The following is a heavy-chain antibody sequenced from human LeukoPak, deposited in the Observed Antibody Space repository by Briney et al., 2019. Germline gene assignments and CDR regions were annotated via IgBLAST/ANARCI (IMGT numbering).Heavy chain of an antibody. CDR2: ISGSGGST. D-gene: IGHD6-13*01. Sequence: GGSLRLSCAASGVTFSSYALSWVRQSPGKGLEWVSAISGSGGSTYYADSVKGRFTISRDNSKNTLYLQMNSLRAEDTAVYYCAKESSSWYDYWGQGTLVTVTS. CDR1: GVTFSSYA. CDR3: AKESSSWYDY. J-gene: IGHJ4*02. V-gene: IGHV3-23*01.